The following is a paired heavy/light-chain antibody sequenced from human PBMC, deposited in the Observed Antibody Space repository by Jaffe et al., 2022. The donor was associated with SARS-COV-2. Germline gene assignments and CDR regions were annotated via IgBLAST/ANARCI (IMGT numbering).Heavy chain of an antibody. J-gene: IGHJ4*02. CDR2: INSNGDIT. CDR3: AVTSVRGGIVATTPFDY. Sequence: EVQLLESGGDLVQPGGSLRLSCSASGFTFSNKAMHWVRQAPGKGLEYISSINSNGDITYFADSVKGRFTISRDNSKNTLYLQMSSVRVEDTAVYYCAVTSVRGGIVATTPFDYWGPGTLATVSS. D-gene: IGHD5-12*01. V-gene: IGHV3-64D*09. CDR1: GFTFSNKA.
Light chain of an antibody. CDR2: GAS. CDR1: QSVRSN. Sequence: EIMMTQSPATLSASPGDRVTLSCRASQSVRSNLAWHQRKPGQAPRLLIYGASYRATGIPARFTASGSGTEFTLTISSLQSDDFAFYYCQQYDNWPPTFGQGTTVEF. V-gene: IGKV3-15*01. J-gene: IGKJ1*01. CDR3: QQYDNWPPT.